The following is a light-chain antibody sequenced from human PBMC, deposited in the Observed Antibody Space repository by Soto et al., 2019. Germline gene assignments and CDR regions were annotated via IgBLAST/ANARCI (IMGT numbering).Light chain of an antibody. CDR3: QSYDSGLSGSYVV. J-gene: IGLJ2*01. Sequence: QSVLTQPPSVSGAPGQRVTISCTGSSSNIGAGYDVHWYQQLPGTAPKLLIYGNSNRPSGVPDRFSGSKSGTSASLAITGLKAEDEADYYCQSYDSGLSGSYVVFGGGTKLPS. V-gene: IGLV1-40*01. CDR2: GNS. CDR1: SSNIGAGYD.